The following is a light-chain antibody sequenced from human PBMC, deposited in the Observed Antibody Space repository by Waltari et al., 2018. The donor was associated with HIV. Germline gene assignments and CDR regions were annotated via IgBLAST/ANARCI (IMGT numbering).Light chain of an antibody. CDR1: SSDVASYNL. J-gene: IGLJ1*01. CDR2: AVT. Sequence: QSALTQPASVSGSPGPSITISCTGTSSDVASYNLVSWYQHHPGKAPKVMIYAVTKRPSGVSDLFSGSKSGNTASLTISGLQAEDEADYYCCSYAGTSTYVFGTGTKVTVL. CDR3: CSYAGTSTYV. V-gene: IGLV2-23*02.